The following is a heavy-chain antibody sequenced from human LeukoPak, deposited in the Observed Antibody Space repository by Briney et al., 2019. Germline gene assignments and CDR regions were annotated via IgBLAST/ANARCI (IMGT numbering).Heavy chain of an antibody. CDR3: ARGWYYYDSGGYSWFDP. CDR2: IYYSGST. Sequence: SETLSLTCTVSGGSISSYYWSWIRQPPGKGLEWIGYIYYSGSTNYNPSLKSRVTISVNTSKNQFSLKLSSVTAADTAVYYCARGWYYYDSGGYSWFDPWGQGTLVTVSS. V-gene: IGHV4-59*01. D-gene: IGHD3-22*01. J-gene: IGHJ5*02. CDR1: GGSISSYY.